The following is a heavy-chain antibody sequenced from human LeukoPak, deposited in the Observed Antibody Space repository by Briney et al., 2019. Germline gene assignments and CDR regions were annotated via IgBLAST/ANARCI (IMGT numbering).Heavy chain of an antibody. Sequence: GGSLRLSCAASGFTFSSYWMSWVRQAPGKGLEWVANIKQDGSEKYYVDSVKGRFTISRDNAKNSLYLQMNSLRAEDTAVYYCARVGYDSSGFYLDYWGQGTLVTVSS. CDR3: ARVGYDSSGFYLDY. D-gene: IGHD3-22*01. J-gene: IGHJ4*02. CDR1: GFTFSSYW. V-gene: IGHV3-7*03. CDR2: IKQDGSEK.